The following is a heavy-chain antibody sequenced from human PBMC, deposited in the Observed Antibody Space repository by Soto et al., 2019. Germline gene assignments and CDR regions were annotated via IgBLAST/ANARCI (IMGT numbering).Heavy chain of an antibody. Sequence: GGSLRLSCAASGFTFSSYAMSWVRQAPGKGLEWVSAISGSGGSTYYADSVKGRFTISRDNSKNTLYLQMNSLRAEGTAVYYCAGDYDFWSGPRGFDPWGQGTLVTVSS. CDR2: ISGSGGST. CDR1: GFTFSSYA. V-gene: IGHV3-23*01. CDR3: AGDYDFWSGPRGFDP. D-gene: IGHD3-3*01. J-gene: IGHJ5*02.